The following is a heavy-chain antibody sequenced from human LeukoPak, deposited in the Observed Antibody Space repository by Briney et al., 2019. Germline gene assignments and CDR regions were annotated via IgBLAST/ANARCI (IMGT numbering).Heavy chain of an antibody. V-gene: IGHV3-48*01. CDR2: ISGSSSSSDGGAI. CDR1: GFTFSTYS. Sequence: PGGSLRLSCTASGFTFSTYSMNWVRQAPGRGLEWVSYISGSSSSSDGGAIQYADSVKGRFTISRDNDKNTLYLQMNSLRAEDTAFYYCAKDPHSSSWYYFDSWGQGTLVTVSS. J-gene: IGHJ4*02. CDR3: AKDPHSSSWYYFDS. D-gene: IGHD6-13*01.